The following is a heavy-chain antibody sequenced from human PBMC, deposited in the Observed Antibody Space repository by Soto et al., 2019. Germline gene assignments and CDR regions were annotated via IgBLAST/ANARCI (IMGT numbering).Heavy chain of an antibody. CDR3: ARDQRVVIIPPDYYYYMDV. V-gene: IGHV3-21*01. J-gene: IGHJ6*03. Sequence: EVQLVESGGGLVKPGGSLRLSCAASGFTFSSYSMNWVRQAPGKGLEWVSSISSSSSYIYYADSVKGRFTISRDNAKNSLYLQMNSLRAEDTAVYYCARDQRVVIIPPDYYYYMDVWGKGTTVTVSS. CDR1: GFTFSSYS. D-gene: IGHD3-3*01. CDR2: ISSSSSYI.